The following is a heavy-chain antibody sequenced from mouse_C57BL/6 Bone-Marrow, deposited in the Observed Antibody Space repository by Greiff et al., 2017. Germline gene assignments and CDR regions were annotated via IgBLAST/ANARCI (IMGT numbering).Heavy chain of an antibody. CDR1: GFNIKHTY. CDR3: ARGGGLGSSPWFAY. J-gene: IGHJ3*01. Sequence: VQLQQSVAELVRPGASVKLSCTASGFNIKHTYMHWVKQRPEQGLEWIGRIDPANGNTKYAPKFQGKATITADTSSNKAYLQLSSLTSEYTAIYYCARGGGLGSSPWFAYWGQGTLVTVSA. V-gene: IGHV14-3*01. CDR2: IDPANGNT. D-gene: IGHD1-1*01.